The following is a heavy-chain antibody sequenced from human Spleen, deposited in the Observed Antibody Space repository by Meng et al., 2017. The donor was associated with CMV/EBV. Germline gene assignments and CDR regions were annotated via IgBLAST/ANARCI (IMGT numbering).Heavy chain of an antibody. CDR3: ARGAQQLPYYYYYYGMDV. CDR1: GYTFTSYY. D-gene: IGHD6-13*01. CDR2: INPSGGNT. V-gene: IGHV1-46*01. J-gene: IGHJ6*02. Sequence: ASVKVSCKASGYTFTSYYMHWVRQAPGQGLEWMGIINPSGGNTRYAQKFQGRVTMTRDTSTSTVYMELSSLRSEDTAVYYCARGAQQLPYYYYYYGMDVWGQGTTVTVSS.